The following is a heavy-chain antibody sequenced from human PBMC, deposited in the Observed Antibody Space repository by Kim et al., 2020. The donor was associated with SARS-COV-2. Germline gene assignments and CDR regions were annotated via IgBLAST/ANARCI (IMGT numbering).Heavy chain of an antibody. J-gene: IGHJ6*02. CDR3: ARRGPLLWFGDPTIYYYYYGMDV. CDR1: GGSISSSNW. V-gene: IGHV4-4*02. CDR2: IYHSGST. Sequence: SETLSLTCAVSGGSISSSNWWSWVRQPPGKGLEWIGEIYHSGSTNYNPSLKSRVTISVDKSKNQFSLKLSSVTAADTAVYYCARRGPLLWFGDPTIYYYYYGMDVWGQGTTVTVSS. D-gene: IGHD3-10*01.